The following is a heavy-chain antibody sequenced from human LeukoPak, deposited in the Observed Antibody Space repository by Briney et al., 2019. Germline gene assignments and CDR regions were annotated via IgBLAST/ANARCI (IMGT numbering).Heavy chain of an antibody. CDR3: ARAPDSSGYNWYFDL. D-gene: IGHD3-22*01. J-gene: IGHJ2*01. Sequence: ASVKVSCKTSGYTFTDYYIHWVRQAPGQGLEWMGWINPNGGGTNYAQKFQGRVTMTRNTSISTAYMELSSLRSEDTAVYYCARAPDSSGYNWYFDLWGRGTLVTVSS. CDR1: GYTFTDYY. CDR2: INPNGGGT. V-gene: IGHV1-2*02.